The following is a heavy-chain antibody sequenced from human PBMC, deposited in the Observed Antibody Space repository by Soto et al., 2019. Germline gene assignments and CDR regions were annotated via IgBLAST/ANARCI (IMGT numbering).Heavy chain of an antibody. J-gene: IGHJ4*02. V-gene: IGHV4-34*01. CDR1: GGSFSGYY. D-gene: IGHD6-19*01. CDR2: INHSGST. CDR3: ARVPLGSGWYLVHKPPNYFDY. Sequence: SETLSLTCAVYGGSFSGYYWSWIRQPPGKGLEWIGEINHSGSTNYNPSLKSRVTISVDTSKNQFSLKLSSVTAADTAVYYCARVPLGSGWYLVHKPPNYFDYWGQGTLVTVSS.